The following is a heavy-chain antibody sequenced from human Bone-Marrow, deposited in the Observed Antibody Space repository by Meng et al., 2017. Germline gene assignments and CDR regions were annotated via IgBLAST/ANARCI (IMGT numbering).Heavy chain of an antibody. CDR1: GFTFSSYA. V-gene: IGHV3-23*01. CDR2: ISGSGGST. Sequence: ESLKISCAASGFTFSSYAMSWVRQAPGKGLEWVSAISGSGGSTYYADSVKGRFTTSRDNSKNTLYLQMNSLRAEDTAVYYCAKSIVVVVAALNYFDYWGQGTLVTVSS. CDR3: AKSIVVVVAALNYFDY. J-gene: IGHJ4*02. D-gene: IGHD2-15*01.